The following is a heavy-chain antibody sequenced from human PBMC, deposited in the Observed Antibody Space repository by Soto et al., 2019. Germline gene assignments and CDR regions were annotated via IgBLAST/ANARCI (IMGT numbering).Heavy chain of an antibody. V-gene: IGHV4-31*03. D-gene: IGHD2-2*02. CDR1: GGSISSGGYY. J-gene: IGHJ6*02. CDR3: ARVYRQYCSSTSCYTRPTGGLYYYYGMDV. Sequence: SETLSLTCTVSGGSISSGGYYWSWIRQHPGKGLEWIGYIYYSGSTYYNPSLKSRVTISVDTSKNQFSLKLSSVTAADTAVYYCARVYRQYCSSTSCYTRPTGGLYYYYGMDVWGQGTTVTVSS. CDR2: IYYSGST.